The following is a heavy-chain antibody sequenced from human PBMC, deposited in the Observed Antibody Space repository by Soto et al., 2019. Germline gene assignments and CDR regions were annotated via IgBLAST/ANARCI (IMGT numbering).Heavy chain of an antibody. CDR2: IYHGENA. V-gene: IGHV4-4*02. CDR3: ASGGGGGNF. CDR1: GYSVTNDNW. J-gene: IGHJ4*02. D-gene: IGHD3-16*01. Sequence: QVQLQESGPGLVKPSRTLSLTFSVSGYSVTNDNWWSWLRQPQGRGLGWIAEIYHGENANGRPSLRSRVTTSMDKSNNLFSLKLVSVAAADCAVYFCASGGGGGNFWGQGILVTVSS.